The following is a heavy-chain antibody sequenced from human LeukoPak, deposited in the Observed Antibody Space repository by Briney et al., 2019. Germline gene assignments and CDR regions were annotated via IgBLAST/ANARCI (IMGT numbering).Heavy chain of an antibody. CDR3: ARGVVHTHWFDP. V-gene: IGHV4-34*01. Sequence: SETLSLTCAVYGGSFSGYYWSWIRQPPGKGLEWIGEINHSGSTNYNPSLKSRVTISVDTSKNQFPLKLSSVTAADTAVYYCARGVVHTHWFDPWGQGTLVTVSS. CDR2: INHSGST. D-gene: IGHD2-15*01. J-gene: IGHJ5*02. CDR1: GGSFSGYY.